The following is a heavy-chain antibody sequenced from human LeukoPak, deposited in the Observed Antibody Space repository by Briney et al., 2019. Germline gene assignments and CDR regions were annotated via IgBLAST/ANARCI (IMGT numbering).Heavy chain of an antibody. CDR3: ARSPGLRNWFDP. J-gene: IGHJ5*02. Sequence: GASVKVSCKASGGTFSSYAISWVRQAPGQGLEWMGGIIPTFGTANYAQKFQGRVTITTDESTSTAYMELSSLRSEDTAVYYCARSPGLRNWFDPWGQGTLVTVSS. CDR2: IIPTFGTA. CDR1: GGTFSSYA. V-gene: IGHV1-69*05.